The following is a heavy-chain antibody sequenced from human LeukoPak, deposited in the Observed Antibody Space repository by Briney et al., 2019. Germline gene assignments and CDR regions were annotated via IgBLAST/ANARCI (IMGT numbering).Heavy chain of an antibody. CDR1: GFTFSSYA. Sequence: GRSLRLSCAASGFTFSSYAMHWVRQAPGKGLEWVAVISYDGSNKYYADSVKGRFTISRDNSKNTLYLQMNSLRAEDTAVYYCARVHSPIVVVPAAIPHWGQGTLVTVSS. CDR2: ISYDGSNK. CDR3: ARVHSPIVVVPAAIPH. V-gene: IGHV3-30-3*01. J-gene: IGHJ4*02. D-gene: IGHD2-2*01.